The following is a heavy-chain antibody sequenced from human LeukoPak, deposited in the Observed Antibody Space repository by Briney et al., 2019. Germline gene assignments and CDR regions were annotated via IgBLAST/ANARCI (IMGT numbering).Heavy chain of an antibody. D-gene: IGHD6-19*01. CDR1: GFTFSDYY. J-gene: IGHJ4*02. CDR3: ARAVAGYYFDY. V-gene: IGHV3-66*01. CDR2: IYSGGST. Sequence: SGGSLRLSCAASGFTFSDYYMSWVRQAPGKGLEWVSVIYSGGSTHYGDSVKGRFTISRDNSKNTLYLQMNSLRAEDTAVYYCARAVAGYYFDYWGQGTLVTVSS.